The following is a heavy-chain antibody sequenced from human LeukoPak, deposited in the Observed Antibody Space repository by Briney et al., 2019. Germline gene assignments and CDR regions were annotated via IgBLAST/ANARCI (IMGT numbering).Heavy chain of an antibody. Sequence: QPGGSLRLSCAASGFTFSSYAMSWVRQAPGKGLEWVSAISGSGGSTYYADSVKGRFTISRDNSKNTLYLQMNSLRAEDTAVYYCAKDYVWGSYRHQYFDYWGQGTLVTVSS. D-gene: IGHD3-16*02. CDR3: AKDYVWGSYRHQYFDY. V-gene: IGHV3-23*01. CDR1: GFTFSSYA. CDR2: ISGSGGST. J-gene: IGHJ4*02.